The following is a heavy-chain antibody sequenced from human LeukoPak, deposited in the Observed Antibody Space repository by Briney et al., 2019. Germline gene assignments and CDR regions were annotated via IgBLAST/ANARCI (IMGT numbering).Heavy chain of an antibody. D-gene: IGHD6-19*01. CDR1: GFSFSTYS. Sequence: PGGSLRLSCAASGFSFSTYSMNWVRQAPGKGLEWVSAVSGNGDQTFHADSVKGRFTISRDNSKNTLYLQMSSLRPEDSAVYYCAKDIDSSGWYLFHWYFDLWGRGTQVTVSS. V-gene: IGHV3-23*01. CDR2: VSGNGDQT. J-gene: IGHJ2*01. CDR3: AKDIDSSGWYLFHWYFDL.